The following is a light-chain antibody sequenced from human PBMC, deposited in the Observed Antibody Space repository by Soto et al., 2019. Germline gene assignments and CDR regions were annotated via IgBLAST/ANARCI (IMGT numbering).Light chain of an antibody. Sequence: QAVVTQSPSASASLGASVKLTCTLSSGHSDYCIAWHQQQPDKGPRYLMKFNRDGSHNKGDGIPDRFSGSSSGAERYLIISSLQSDDEADYYCQTWDTVVVFGGGTKLTVL. CDR1: SGHSDYC. CDR3: QTWDTVVV. J-gene: IGLJ2*01. V-gene: IGLV4-69*01. CDR2: FNRDGSH.